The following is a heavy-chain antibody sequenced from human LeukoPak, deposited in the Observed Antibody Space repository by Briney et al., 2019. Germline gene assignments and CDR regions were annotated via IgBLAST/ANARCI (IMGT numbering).Heavy chain of an antibody. CDR1: GYTFTSYG. CDR3: ARGGYSYGYGYYYYGMDV. D-gene: IGHD5-18*01. Sequence: GASVKVSCKASGYTFTSYGISWVRQAPGQGLEWMGWINPNSGGTNYAQKFQGRVTMTRDTSISTAYMELSRLRSDDTAVYYCARGGYSYGYGYYYYGMDVWGRGTTVTVSS. J-gene: IGHJ6*02. CDR2: INPNSGGT. V-gene: IGHV1-2*02.